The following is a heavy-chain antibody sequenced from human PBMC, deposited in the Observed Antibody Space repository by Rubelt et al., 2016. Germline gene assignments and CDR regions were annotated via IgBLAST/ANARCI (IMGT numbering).Heavy chain of an antibody. V-gene: IGHV4-34*01. Sequence: QVQLQQWGAGLLKPSETLSLTCAVDGGSFSGYYWSWIRQPPGKGLEWIGEINHSGSTNYNPSLKSRVTESVTRSNNQLSLKLSSVTAADTAVYYWAGGGSDGGGMDVWGQGTTVTVSS. J-gene: IGHJ6*02. D-gene: IGHD1-26*01. CDR2: INHSGST. CDR3: AGGGSDGGGMDV. CDR1: GGSFSGYY.